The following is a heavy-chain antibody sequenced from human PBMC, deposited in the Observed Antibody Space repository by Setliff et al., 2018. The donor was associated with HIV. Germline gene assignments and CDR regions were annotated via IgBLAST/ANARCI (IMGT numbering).Heavy chain of an antibody. CDR2: VYYSGTS. CDR3: AKGENEQWLVVGLFDY. V-gene: IGHV4-39*07. J-gene: IGHJ4*02. D-gene: IGHD6-19*01. Sequence: PSETLSLTCAVSGDSINNSTYYWGWIRQPPGKGLEWIGGVYYSGTSYYNPSLRSRLTISVDTSKNQFSLKLNSVTAADTAMYYCAKGENEQWLVVGLFDYWGQGTLVTVS. CDR1: GDSINNSTYY.